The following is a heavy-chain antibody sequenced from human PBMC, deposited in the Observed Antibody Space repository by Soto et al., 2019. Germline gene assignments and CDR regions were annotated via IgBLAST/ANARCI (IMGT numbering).Heavy chain of an antibody. J-gene: IGHJ6*02. CDR1: GFTFSSYA. CDR2: ISYDGSNK. CDR3: SRDLGIVGANRSYYYGMDV. Sequence: GGSLRLSCAASGFTFSSYAMHWVRQAPGKGLEWVAVISYDGSNKYYADSVKGRFSITRDNTKNTLYLQMNSLRAEDTAVFYCSRDLGIVGANRSYYYGMDVWGQGTTVTVSS. V-gene: IGHV3-30-3*01. D-gene: IGHD1-26*01.